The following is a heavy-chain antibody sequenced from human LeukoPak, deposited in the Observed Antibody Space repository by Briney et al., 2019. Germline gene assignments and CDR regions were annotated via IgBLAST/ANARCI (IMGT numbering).Heavy chain of an antibody. CDR3: ARGWPITYYYDSSGYSFDY. Sequence: PSQTLSLTCTVSGGSISSGGYYWSWIRQHPGKGMEWIGYIYYSGSTYYNPSLKSRVTISVDTSKNQFSLKLSSVTAADTAVYYCARGWPITYYYDSSGYSFDYWGQGTLVTVSS. J-gene: IGHJ4*02. CDR2: IYYSGST. CDR1: GGSISSGGYY. D-gene: IGHD3-22*01. V-gene: IGHV4-31*03.